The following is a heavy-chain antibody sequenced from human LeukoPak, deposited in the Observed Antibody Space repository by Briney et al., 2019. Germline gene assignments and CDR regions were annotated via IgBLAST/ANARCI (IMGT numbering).Heavy chain of an antibody. Sequence: HPGGSLRLSCAASGFTFSSRWMSWVRQAPGKGLEWVANIKPDGSEKFHVDSVKGRFTISRDISKTALSLQMNSLKAEDTDVYYCARYGLTAALDIWGQGTMVTVSS. D-gene: IGHD2-21*02. CDR2: IKPDGSEK. J-gene: IGHJ4*02. V-gene: IGHV3-7*01. CDR3: ARYGLTAALDI. CDR1: GFTFSSRW.